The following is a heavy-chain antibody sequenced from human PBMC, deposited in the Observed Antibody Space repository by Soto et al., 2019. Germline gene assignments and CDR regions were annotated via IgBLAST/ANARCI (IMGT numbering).Heavy chain of an antibody. J-gene: IGHJ2*01. CDR2: IYYSGST. CDR3: ARGIVNSGYWSFDL. D-gene: IGHD2-21*01. V-gene: IGHV4-59*01. Sequence: SETLSLTCTVSGGSISSYYWSWIRKPPGKGLEWIGYIYYSGSTNYNPSLKSRVTISVDTSKNQFSLKLSSVTAADTAVYYCARGIVNSGYWSFDLWGRGTLVTVSS. CDR1: GGSISSYY.